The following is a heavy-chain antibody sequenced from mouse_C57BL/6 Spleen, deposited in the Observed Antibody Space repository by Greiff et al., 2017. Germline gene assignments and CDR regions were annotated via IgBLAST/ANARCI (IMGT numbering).Heavy chain of an antibody. Sequence: QVQLKQSGAELVKPGASVKLSCKASGYTFTSYWMQWVKQRPGQGLEWIGEIDPSDSYTNYNQKFKGKATLTVDTSSSTAYMQLSSLTSEDSAVYYCAINGYWGQGTTLTVSS. CDR1: GYTFTSYW. V-gene: IGHV1-50*01. CDR2: IDPSDSYT. J-gene: IGHJ2*01. CDR3: AINGY.